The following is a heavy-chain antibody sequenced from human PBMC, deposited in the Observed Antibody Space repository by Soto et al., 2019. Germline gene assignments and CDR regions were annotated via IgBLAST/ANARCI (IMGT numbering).Heavy chain of an antibody. CDR2: MYLGDSDT. CDR1: GYSFTNYW. D-gene: IGHD1-1*01. CDR3: AREPATAKPDGVDF. Sequence: LGASLKISCNGSGYSFTNYWIDWVRQMPGKGLEWMGIMYLGDSDTRYSPSFQGQVTMTRYTSITPANMELSRLRSGDTAVYYCAREPATAKPDGVDFWGQGTLVTVSS. V-gene: IGHV5-51*01. J-gene: IGHJ4*02.